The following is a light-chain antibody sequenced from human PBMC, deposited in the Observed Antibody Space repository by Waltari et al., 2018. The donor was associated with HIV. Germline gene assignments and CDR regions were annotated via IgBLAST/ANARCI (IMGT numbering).Light chain of an antibody. Sequence: SYELTQQSSVSVSPGQTARITCYGDVLSKKFARWFQQKPCPAPVLIMYKDNELPASIPQRFSGSSSGTTVTLTISGAQVDDEADYYCYSATEKNLVFGGGTKLTVL. CDR2: KDN. CDR3: YSATEKNLV. CDR1: VLSKKF. J-gene: IGLJ2*01. V-gene: IGLV3-27*01.